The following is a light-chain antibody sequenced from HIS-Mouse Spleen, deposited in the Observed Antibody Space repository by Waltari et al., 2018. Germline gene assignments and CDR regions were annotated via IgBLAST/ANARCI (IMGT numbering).Light chain of an antibody. Sequence: AIRMTQSPSSLSASTGDRVTITCRASQGISSYLAWYQRKPGKATKLLIYAASTLQSGVPSRFSGSGSGTDFTLTISCLQSEDFATYYCQQYYSYPFTFGQGTRLEIK. J-gene: IGKJ5*01. CDR1: QGISSY. V-gene: IGKV1-8*01. CDR3: QQYYSYPFT. CDR2: AAS.